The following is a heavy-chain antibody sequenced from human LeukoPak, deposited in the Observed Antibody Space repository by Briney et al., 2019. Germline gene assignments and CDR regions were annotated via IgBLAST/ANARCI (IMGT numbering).Heavy chain of an antibody. CDR3: AKFMGSRVCDY. D-gene: IGHD6-13*01. V-gene: IGHV3-23*01. CDR1: GFTFSSYA. J-gene: IGHJ4*02. CDR2: ISGSGGST. Sequence: GASLRLSCAASGFTFSSYAMSWVRRAPGKGLEWVSAISGSGGSTYYADSVKGRFTISRDNSKNTLYLQMNSLRAEDTAVYYCAKFMGSRVCDYWGQGTLVTVSS.